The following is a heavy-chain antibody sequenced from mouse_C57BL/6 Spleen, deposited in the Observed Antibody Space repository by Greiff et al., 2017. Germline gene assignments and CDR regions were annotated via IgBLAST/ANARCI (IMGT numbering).Heavy chain of an antibody. Sequence: QVQLKQSGAELMKPGASVKLSCKATGYTFTGYWIGWVKQRPGHGLEWIGEILPGSGSTNYNEKFKGKATFTADTSSNTAYMQLSSLTTEDSAFYYCASATTVFGYWGQGTTLTVSS. D-gene: IGHD1-1*01. CDR3: ASATTVFGY. CDR2: ILPGSGST. J-gene: IGHJ2*01. V-gene: IGHV1-9*01. CDR1: GYTFTGYW.